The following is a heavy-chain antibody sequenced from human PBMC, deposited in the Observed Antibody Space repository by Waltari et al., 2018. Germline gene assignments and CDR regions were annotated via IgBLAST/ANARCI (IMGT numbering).Heavy chain of an antibody. J-gene: IGHJ6*02. V-gene: IGHV3-11*01. CDR1: GFTFGAYY. CDR3: ARPQRGYYGMDV. CDR2: ISSSGATT. Sequence: QVQLAESGGGLVKPGGSLRLSCAGSGFTFGAYYMGWIRQAPGKGLEWFSFISSSGATTYYADSVKDRFTISRDNSNNSVSLQMHSLRGEDTALYYCARPQRGYYGMDVWGQGTTVTVAS.